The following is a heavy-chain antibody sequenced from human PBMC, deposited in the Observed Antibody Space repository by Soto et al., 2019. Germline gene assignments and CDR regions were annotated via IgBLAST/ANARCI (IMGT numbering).Heavy chain of an antibody. CDR2: IYPGDSDT. D-gene: IGHD2-2*01. Sequence: GESLKISCKGSGYSFTSYWIGWVRQLPGKGLEWMGIIYPGDSDTRYSPSFQGQVTISADKSISTAYLQWSSLKASDTAMYYCARHYCSSTSCYPVYYYYYGMDVWGQGTTVTVS. V-gene: IGHV5-51*01. J-gene: IGHJ6*02. CDR3: ARHYCSSTSCYPVYYYYYGMDV. CDR1: GYSFTSYW.